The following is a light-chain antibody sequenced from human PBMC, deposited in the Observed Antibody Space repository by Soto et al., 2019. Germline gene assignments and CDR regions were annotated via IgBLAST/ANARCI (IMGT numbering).Light chain of an antibody. J-gene: IGKJ5*01. V-gene: IGKV3-15*01. CDR1: QSVSSKF. CDR2: GAS. CDR3: QQYDNWPPIT. Sequence: IVLTQSPGTLSLSPWERATLSCRASQSVSSKFLAWYQQKPGLAPRLLIYGASTRATGIPARFSGSGSGTEFTLTISSLQSEDFAVYYCQQYDNWPPITFGQGTRLEIK.